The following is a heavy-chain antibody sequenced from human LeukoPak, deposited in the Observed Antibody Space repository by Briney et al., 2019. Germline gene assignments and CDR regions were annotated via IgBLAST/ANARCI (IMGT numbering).Heavy chain of an antibody. CDR3: ARGPPLYISGWYHY. CDR2: INHSGST. Sequence: KASETLSLTCAVYGVSFSGYYWSWIRQPPGKGLEWIGEINHSGSTNYNPSLKSRVTISVDTSKNQFSLKLSSVTAADTAVYYCARGPPLYISGWYHYWGQGTLVTVSS. D-gene: IGHD6-19*01. J-gene: IGHJ4*02. CDR1: GVSFSGYY. V-gene: IGHV4-34*01.